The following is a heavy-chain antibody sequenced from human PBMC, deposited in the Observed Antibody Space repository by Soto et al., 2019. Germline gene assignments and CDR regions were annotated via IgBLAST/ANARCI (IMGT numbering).Heavy chain of an antibody. J-gene: IGHJ4*02. D-gene: IGHD2-2*01. CDR3: ARHLRCSSTSCAPVDY. CDR2: IYYSGST. CDR1: DGYSRSLGYC. V-gene: IGHV4-39*01. Sequence: SETLSHPCTVFDGYSRSLGYCWGWISQPPGKGLEWIGSIYYSGSTYYNPSLKSRVTISVDTSKNQFSLRLSSVTAADTAVYYFARHLRCSSTSCAPVDYWGQGTLGTGSS.